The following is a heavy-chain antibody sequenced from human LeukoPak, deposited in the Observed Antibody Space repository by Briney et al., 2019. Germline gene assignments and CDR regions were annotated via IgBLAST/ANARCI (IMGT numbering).Heavy chain of an antibody. V-gene: IGHV3-21*04. CDR1: GFTFSSYS. CDR2: ISSSSSYI. CDR3: AKVTLVRGVPFDY. Sequence: GGSLRLSCAASGFTFSSYSMNWVRQAPGKGLEWVSSISSSSSYIYYADSVKGRFTISRDNSKNTLSLQMNSLRADDTAVYYCAKVTLVRGVPFDYWGQGMLVTVSS. J-gene: IGHJ4*02. D-gene: IGHD3-10*01.